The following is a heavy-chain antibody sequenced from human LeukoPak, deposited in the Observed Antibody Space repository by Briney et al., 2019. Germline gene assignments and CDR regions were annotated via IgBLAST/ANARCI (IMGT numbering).Heavy chain of an antibody. CDR1: GYSLTDFA. CDR2: ISAYNGNT. D-gene: IGHD2-2*01. J-gene: IGHJ5*02. Sequence: EASVKVSCKASGYSLTDFALSWVRQAPGQGLEWMGWISAYNGNTNYAQKLQGRVTMTTDTSTSTAYMELRSLRPDDTAVYYCARDSGIVVVPAAMGNWFDPWGQGTLVTVSS. CDR3: ARDSGIVVVPAAMGNWFDP. V-gene: IGHV1-18*01.